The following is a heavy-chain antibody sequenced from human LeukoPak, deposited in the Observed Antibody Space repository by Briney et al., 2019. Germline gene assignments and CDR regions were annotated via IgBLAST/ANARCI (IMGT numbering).Heavy chain of an antibody. CDR3: ARDLMVRGVTQFDY. D-gene: IGHD3-10*01. V-gene: IGHV4-39*07. CDR1: GGSISSSSNY. CDR2: IYYSGST. Sequence: SETLSLTCTVSGGSISSSSNYWGWIRQPPGKGLEWIGSIYYSGSTYYNPSLKSRVTISVDTSKNQFSLKLSSVTATDTAVYYCARDLMVRGVTQFDYWGQGTLVTVSS. J-gene: IGHJ4*02.